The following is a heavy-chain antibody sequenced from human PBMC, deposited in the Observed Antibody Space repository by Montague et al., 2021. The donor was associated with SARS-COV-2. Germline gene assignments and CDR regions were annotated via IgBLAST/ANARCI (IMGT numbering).Heavy chain of an antibody. CDR2: INHSGTT. Sequence: SETLSLTCAVYGGSFSGYYWTWIRQSPGKGLEWIAEINHSGTTNYNFNPSLRSRVTISMDTSKSQFSLKLSSVTAADTGVYYCARWDPPTLTLIGLRGKSASDYWGQGTLVTVSS. J-gene: IGHJ4*02. CDR3: ARWDPPTLTLIGLRGKSASDY. CDR1: GGSFSGYY. V-gene: IGHV4-34*01. D-gene: IGHD4-23*01.